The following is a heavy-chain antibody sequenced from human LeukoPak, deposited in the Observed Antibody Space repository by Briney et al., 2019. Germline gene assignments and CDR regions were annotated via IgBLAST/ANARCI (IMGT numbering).Heavy chain of an antibody. Sequence: ASVKVSCKASGGTFSSYAISRVRQAPGQGLEWMGGIIPIFGTANYAQKFQGRVTITADESTSTAYMELSSLRSEDTAVYYCARGGSGTLGHFDYWGQGTLVTVSS. D-gene: IGHD3-10*01. V-gene: IGHV1-69*13. CDR3: ARGGSGTLGHFDY. CDR1: GGTFSSYA. J-gene: IGHJ4*02. CDR2: IIPIFGTA.